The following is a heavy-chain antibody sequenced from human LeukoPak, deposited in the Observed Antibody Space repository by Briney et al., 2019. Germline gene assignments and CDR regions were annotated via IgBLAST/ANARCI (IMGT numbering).Heavy chain of an antibody. CDR3: AREGPHDYGDPYGFGY. V-gene: IGHV3-7*01. D-gene: IGHD4-17*01. CDR2: IKQDGSEK. J-gene: IGHJ4*02. Sequence: PGGSLRLSCAASGFTFSSYWMSWVRQAPGTGLEWVANIKQDGSEKYYVDSVKGRFTISRDDAKNSLYLQMNSLRAEDTAVYYCAREGPHDYGDPYGFGYWGQGTLVTVSS. CDR1: GFTFSSYW.